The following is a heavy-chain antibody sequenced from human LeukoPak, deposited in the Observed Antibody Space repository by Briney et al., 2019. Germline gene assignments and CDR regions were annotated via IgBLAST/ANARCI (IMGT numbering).Heavy chain of an antibody. CDR1: GLPFSDCY. Sequence: AESLTLSCAASGLPFSDCYMNWIRQAPGKGLEWVSYISSSGSFIFYADSMKGRFSISRDNAKNSLYLQINRLRPEDTAVYYCARARDAPNWLEDYWGQGTLVTVSA. V-gene: IGHV3-11*01. CDR3: ARARDAPNWLEDY. J-gene: IGHJ4*02. CDR2: ISSSGSFI. D-gene: IGHD1-1*01.